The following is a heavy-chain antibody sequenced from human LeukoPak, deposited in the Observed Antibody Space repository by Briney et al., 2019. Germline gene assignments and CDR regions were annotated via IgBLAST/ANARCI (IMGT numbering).Heavy chain of an antibody. CDR3: ASSWGAWELPYPIDY. J-gene: IGHJ4*02. D-gene: IGHD1-26*01. CDR1: GITFSSYD. V-gene: IGHV3-30*01. Sequence: GGSLRLSCAASGITFSSYDMHWVRQAPGKGLELVAVISFDGNNENYADSVKGRFTISRDNSKNTMYLQMDSLRPEDTAVYYCASSWGAWELPYPIDYWGQGTLLTVSS. CDR2: ISFDGNNE.